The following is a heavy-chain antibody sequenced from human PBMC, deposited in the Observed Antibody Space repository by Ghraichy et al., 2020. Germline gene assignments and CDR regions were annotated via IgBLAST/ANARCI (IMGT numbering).Heavy chain of an antibody. J-gene: IGHJ4*02. Sequence: SQTLSLTCTVSGGSISSSSYYWGWIRQPPGKGLEWIGSIYYSGSTYYNPSLKSRVTISVDTSKNQFSLKLSSVTAADTAVYYCAIPDGASVYWGQGTLVTVSS. D-gene: IGHD2-21*01. CDR3: AIPDGASVY. V-gene: IGHV4-39*01. CDR2: IYYSGST. CDR1: GGSISSSSYY.